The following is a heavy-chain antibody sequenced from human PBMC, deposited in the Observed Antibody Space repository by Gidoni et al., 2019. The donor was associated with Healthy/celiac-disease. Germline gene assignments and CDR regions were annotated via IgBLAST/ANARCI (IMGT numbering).Heavy chain of an antibody. CDR3: ARDGQFINYYDDSGHDY. J-gene: IGHJ4*02. V-gene: IGHV3-30*04. CDR2: ISYDGSYE. D-gene: IGHD3-22*01. CDR1: GFTFSSYP. Sequence: QVQLVESGGGVVQPGRSLRLSCAASGFTFSSYPMHWVRQAPGKGLEWVAVISYDGSYEYYADSVKGRFTISRDNSKSTLYLQMNSLKTEDTAVYYCARDGQFINYYDDSGHDYWGQGTLVTVSS.